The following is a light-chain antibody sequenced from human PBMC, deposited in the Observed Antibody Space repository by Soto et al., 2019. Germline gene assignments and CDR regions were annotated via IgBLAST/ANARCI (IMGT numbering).Light chain of an antibody. Sequence: QSALTQPRSVSGSPGQSVTISCTGTSSDVGGYNYVSWYQQHPGKAPTLMIYDVSRRPSGVPDRFSGSKSGNTASLTSSGLQAEDEADYYCCSYAGSYTWVFGGGTKVTVL. CDR2: DVS. J-gene: IGLJ2*01. CDR1: SSDVGGYNY. CDR3: CSYAGSYTWV. V-gene: IGLV2-11*01.